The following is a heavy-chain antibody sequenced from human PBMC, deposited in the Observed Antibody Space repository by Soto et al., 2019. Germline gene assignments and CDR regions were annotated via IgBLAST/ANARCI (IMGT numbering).Heavy chain of an antibody. V-gene: IGHV4-34*01. J-gene: IGHJ4*02. CDR1: GGSFSGYY. Sequence: KTSETLSLTCAVYGGSFSGYYWSWIRQPPGKGLEWIGEINHSGSTNYNPSLKSRVTISVDTSKNQFSLKLSSVTAADTAVYYCHIVVVVAANDPFDYWGQGTLVTVSS. CDR2: INHSGST. D-gene: IGHD2-15*01. CDR3: HIVVVVAANDPFDY.